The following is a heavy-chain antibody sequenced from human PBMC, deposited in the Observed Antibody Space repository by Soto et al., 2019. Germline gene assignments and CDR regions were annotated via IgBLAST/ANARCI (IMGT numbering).Heavy chain of an antibody. Sequence: PSETLSLTCTVSGGSISSSSYYWGWIRQPPGKGLEWIGSIYYSGSTYYNPSLKSRVTISVDTSKNQFSLKLSSVTAADTAVYYCARPVPTPSGYYYGMDVWGQGTTVTVSS. CDR2: IYYSGST. J-gene: IGHJ6*02. CDR3: ARPVPTPSGYYYGMDV. CDR1: GGSISSSSYY. V-gene: IGHV4-39*01. D-gene: IGHD4-4*01.